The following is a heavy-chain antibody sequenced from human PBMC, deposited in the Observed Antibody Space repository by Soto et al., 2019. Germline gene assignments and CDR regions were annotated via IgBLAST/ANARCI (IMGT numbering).Heavy chain of an antibody. J-gene: IGHJ5*02. CDR1: GFTFSSYA. V-gene: IGHV3-64*01. D-gene: IGHD3-3*01. CDR2: ISSNGGST. CDR3: ARDLAGFWSGYYPIPSWFDP. Sequence: GGSLRLSCAASGFTFSSYAMHWVRQAPGKGLEYVSAISSNGGSTYYANSVKGRFTISRDNSKNTLYLQMGSLRAEDMAVYYCARDLAGFWSGYYPIPSWFDPWGQGTLVTVSS.